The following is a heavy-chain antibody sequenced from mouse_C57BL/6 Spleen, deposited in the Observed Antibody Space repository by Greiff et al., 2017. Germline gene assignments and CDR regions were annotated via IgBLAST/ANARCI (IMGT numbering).Heavy chain of an antibody. Sequence: EVQVVESGGGLVKPGGSLKLSCAASGFTFSSYAMSWVRQTPEKRLEWVANISDGGSYTYYPDNLKGRFTISRDNAKNNLYLQMSHVKSEDSAMYYWAKSHCGKMGYYFDYWGQGTTRTVSS. CDR2: ISDGGSYT. D-gene: IGHD2-1*01. J-gene: IGHJ2*01. CDR1: GFTFSSYA. V-gene: IGHV5-4*01. CDR3: AKSHCGKMGYYFDY.